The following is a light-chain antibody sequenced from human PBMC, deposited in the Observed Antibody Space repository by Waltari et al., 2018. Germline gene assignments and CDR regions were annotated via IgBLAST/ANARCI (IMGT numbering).Light chain of an antibody. V-gene: IGLV2-14*03. CDR1: TSDIGAYDY. CDR3: SACSKTSALGV. CDR2: DVT. J-gene: IGLJ6*01. Sequence: QSALTQPASVSGSPGQSITISCTGTTSDIGAYDYVSWYQQRPGKAPRLLIYDVTNRPPGVSIRLSGSNSGNTASLPISGLQAEDEGDYYCSACSKTSALGVFGSGTKVTVL.